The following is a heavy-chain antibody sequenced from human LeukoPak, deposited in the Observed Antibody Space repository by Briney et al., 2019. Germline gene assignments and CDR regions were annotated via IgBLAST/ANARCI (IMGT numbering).Heavy chain of an antibody. V-gene: IGHV3-64*01. Sequence: PGGSLRLSCAASGFTFSSYAMHWVRQAPGKGLEYVSSITSNGDSTYYANSVKGRFTISRDNSKNTLYLQMGSLRAEDMAVYYCARDYYYGSGKPRPPFDYWGQGTLVTVSS. J-gene: IGHJ4*02. CDR1: GFTFSSYA. D-gene: IGHD3-10*01. CDR3: ARDYYYGSGKPRPPFDY. CDR2: ITSNGDST.